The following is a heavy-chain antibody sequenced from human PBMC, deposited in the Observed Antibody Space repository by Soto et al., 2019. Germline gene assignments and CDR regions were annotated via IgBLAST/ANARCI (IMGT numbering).Heavy chain of an antibody. J-gene: IGHJ4*02. CDR1: GGTLNNYA. Sequence: QVQLVQSGAEVKKPGSSVKVSCKASGGTLNNYAISWVRQAPGQGLEWMGGIIPIVGTADYPQKFQGRVSITVDESSSTTYMEVSSLRSEDTAVYYCALGDSSDTGDGYWGQGTLVTVSS. CDR3: ALGDSSDTGDGY. D-gene: IGHD3-16*01. V-gene: IGHV1-69*01. CDR2: IIPIVGTA.